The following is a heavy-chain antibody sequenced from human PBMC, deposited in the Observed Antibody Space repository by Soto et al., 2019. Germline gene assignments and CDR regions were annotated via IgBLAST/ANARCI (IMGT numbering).Heavy chain of an antibody. J-gene: IGHJ6*02. V-gene: IGHV5-10-1*01. CDR2: IDPSDSYT. CDR1: GYSFTSYW. D-gene: IGHD3-16*02. Sequence: PGESLKISCKGSGYSFTSYWISWVRQMPGKGLEWMGRIDPSDSYTNYSPSFQGHVTISADKSISTAYLQWSSLKASDTAMYYCAREEISKNYDYVWGSYRYPGVMDAWGQGTTVTVSS. CDR3: AREEISKNYDYVWGSYRYPGVMDA.